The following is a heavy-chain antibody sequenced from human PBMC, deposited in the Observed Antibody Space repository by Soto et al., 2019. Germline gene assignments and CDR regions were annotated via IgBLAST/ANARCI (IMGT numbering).Heavy chain of an antibody. CDR1: GYSFISYW. D-gene: IGHD2-15*01. CDR2: ISPSDSNI. Sequence: GESLKISCKLSGYSFISYWISCVRQMPGRGLEWMGRISPSDSNIDYSPSFQGHVTISADMSTSTAYLKWSSLRASDTALYYCARLGLADTYYYGMEVWGQGTTVTVSS. J-gene: IGHJ6*02. CDR3: ARLGLADTYYYGMEV. V-gene: IGHV5-10-1*01.